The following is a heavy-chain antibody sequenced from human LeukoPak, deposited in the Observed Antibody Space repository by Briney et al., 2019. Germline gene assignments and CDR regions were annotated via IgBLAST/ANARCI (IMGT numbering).Heavy chain of an antibody. D-gene: IGHD3-22*01. CDR3: VRNFDSYNAFDI. V-gene: IGHV4-31*01. CDR1: GGSISIGGYY. J-gene: IGHJ3*02. CDR2: IFYNGNT. Sequence: SETLSLTCTVSGGSISIGGYYWSWIRQHPGKGLEWIGYIFYNGNTYYNPSLKSLLTISGDTSENQFSLKLSSVTAADTAVYYCVRNFDSYNAFDIWGQGTMVTVSS.